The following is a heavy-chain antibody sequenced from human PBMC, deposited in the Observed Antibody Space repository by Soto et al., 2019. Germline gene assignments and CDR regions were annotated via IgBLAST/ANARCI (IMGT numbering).Heavy chain of an antibody. CDR1: GGSISSYY. Sequence: SETLSLTCTVSGGSISSYYWSCIRQPPGKGLEWIGYIYYSGSTNYNPSLKSRVTISVDTSKNQFSLKVSSVAAADTAVYYCARQGESYFDYWGQGTLVTVSS. CDR3: ARQGESYFDY. CDR2: IYYSGST. J-gene: IGHJ4*01. D-gene: IGHD1-26*01. V-gene: IGHV4-59*08.